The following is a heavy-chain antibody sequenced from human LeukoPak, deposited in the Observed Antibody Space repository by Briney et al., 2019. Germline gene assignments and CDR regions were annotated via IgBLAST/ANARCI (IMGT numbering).Heavy chain of an antibody. J-gene: IGHJ4*02. V-gene: IGHV1-46*01. CDR2: INPSGGST. Sequence: ASVRVSCKASGYTFTSYYMHWVRQAPGQGLEWMGIINPSGGSTSYAQKFQGRVTMTRDTSTSTVYMELSSLRSVDTAVYYCARETRTTGTTDYWGQGTLVTVSS. CDR1: GYTFTSYY. D-gene: IGHD1-1*01. CDR3: ARETRTTGTTDY.